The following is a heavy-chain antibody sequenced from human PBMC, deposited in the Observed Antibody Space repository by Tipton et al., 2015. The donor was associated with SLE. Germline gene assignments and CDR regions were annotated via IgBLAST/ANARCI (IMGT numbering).Heavy chain of an antibody. CDR3: APLGFGRAFDI. Sequence: SLRFSCAASGFTFDDYAMHWVRQAPGKGLEWVSGISWNSGSIGYADSVKGRFTISRDNAKNSLYLQMNSLRAEDTALYYCAPLGFGRAFDIWGQGTMVTVSS. V-gene: IGHV3-9*01. D-gene: IGHD1-26*01. CDR1: GFTFDDYA. CDR2: ISWNSGSI. J-gene: IGHJ3*02.